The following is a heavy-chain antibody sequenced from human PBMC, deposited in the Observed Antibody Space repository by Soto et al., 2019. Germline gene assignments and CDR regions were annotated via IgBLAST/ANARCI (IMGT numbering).Heavy chain of an antibody. V-gene: IGHV3-30*18. Sequence: QVQLEEFGGGVVQPGRSLRLSCTASGFSFSTYAMHWVRQAPGKGVEWVAVISTNGNDKYHADPVKGRFTISRDNFQNTLYLQMYNLRPEDTAIYFCVKDMKVGPAGYYFDYWGRGALVAVSS. CDR3: VKDMKVGPAGYYFDY. J-gene: IGHJ4*02. CDR1: GFSFSTYA. CDR2: ISTNGNDK. D-gene: IGHD6-19*01.